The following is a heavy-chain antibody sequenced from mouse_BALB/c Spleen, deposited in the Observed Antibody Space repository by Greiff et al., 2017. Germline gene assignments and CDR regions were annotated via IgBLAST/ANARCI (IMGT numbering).Heavy chain of an antibody. J-gene: IGHJ2*01. Sequence: VKLKQSGPGLVQPSQSLSITCTVSGFSLTSYGVHWVRQSPGKGLEWLGVIWSGGSTDYNAAFISRLSISKDNSKSHVFFKMNSLQANDTAIYYCARNRYDGRDFDYWGQGTTLTVSS. CDR1: GFSLTSYG. D-gene: IGHD2-14*01. V-gene: IGHV2-2*02. CDR3: ARNRYDGRDFDY. CDR2: IWSGGST.